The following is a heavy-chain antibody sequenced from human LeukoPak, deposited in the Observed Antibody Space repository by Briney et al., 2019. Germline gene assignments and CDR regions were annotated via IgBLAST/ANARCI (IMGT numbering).Heavy chain of an antibody. CDR1: GYTFTNFD. J-gene: IGHJ6*02. CDR3: ARDVSAWGTAMTYALSGMDV. D-gene: IGHD5-18*01. Sequence: ASVKVSCKASGYTFTNFDINWVRQAPGQGLEWMGIINPSGGSTSYAQKFQGRVTMTRDTSTSTVYMELSSLRSEDTAVYYCARDVSAWGTAMTYALSGMDVWGQGTTVTVSS. CDR2: INPSGGST. V-gene: IGHV1-46*01.